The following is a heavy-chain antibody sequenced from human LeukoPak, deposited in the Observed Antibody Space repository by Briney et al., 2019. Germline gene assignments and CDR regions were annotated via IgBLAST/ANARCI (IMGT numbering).Heavy chain of an antibody. V-gene: IGHV3-30*18. CDR2: ISYDGSNK. D-gene: IGHD6-19*01. CDR3: AKVEVSSGWYEYFQH. Sequence: HPGRSLRLSCAASGFTFSSYGMHWVRQAPGKGLEWVAVISYDGSNKYYADSVKGRFTISRDNSKNPLYLQMNSLRAEDTAVYYCAKVEVSSGWYEYFQHWGQGTLVTVSS. J-gene: IGHJ1*01. CDR1: GFTFSSYG.